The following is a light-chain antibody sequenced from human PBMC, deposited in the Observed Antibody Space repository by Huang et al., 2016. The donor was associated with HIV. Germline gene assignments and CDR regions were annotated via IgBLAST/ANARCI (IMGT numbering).Light chain of an antibody. J-gene: IGKJ3*01. CDR1: RSLLHSADGNPY. V-gene: IGKV2-40*01. CDR2: TLS. Sequence: DIVMTQAPLSLPVTPGEPASISCRSSRSLLHSADGNPYLDWYLQKPGQSPHLLIYTLSERASGVPDRFTGRGSGTDCTLKISRVEAEDVGIYYCMQRLEFPWTVGPGTKVDIK. CDR3: MQRLEFPWT.